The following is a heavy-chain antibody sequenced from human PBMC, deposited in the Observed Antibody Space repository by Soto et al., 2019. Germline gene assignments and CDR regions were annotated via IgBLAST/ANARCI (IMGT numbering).Heavy chain of an antibody. CDR2: INHSGST. D-gene: IGHD3-10*01. Sequence: SETLSLTCAVYGGSFSGYYWSWIRQPPGKGLEWIGEINHSGSTNYNPSLKSRVTISVDTSKNQFSLKLSSVTAADTAVYYCARDSGDYYYYFDYWGQGTLVTVSS. CDR1: GGSFSGYY. J-gene: IGHJ4*02. V-gene: IGHV4-34*01. CDR3: ARDSGDYYYYFDY.